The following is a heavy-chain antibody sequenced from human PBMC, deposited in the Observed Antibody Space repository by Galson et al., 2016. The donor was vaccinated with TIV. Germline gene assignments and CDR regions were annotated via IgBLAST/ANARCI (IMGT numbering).Heavy chain of an antibody. CDR1: GGSISSHF. Sequence: ETLSLTCSVSGGSISSHFWTWIQQLPGKGLEWIGYLSHSGITNYNPSLRSRVTISEDTSKNQFSLTLTSVTAADTAFYYCARGGFSGFYNDYWGQGMLVTVSS. D-gene: IGHD3-22*01. CDR3: ARGGFSGFYNDY. V-gene: IGHV4-59*11. J-gene: IGHJ4*02. CDR2: LSHSGIT.